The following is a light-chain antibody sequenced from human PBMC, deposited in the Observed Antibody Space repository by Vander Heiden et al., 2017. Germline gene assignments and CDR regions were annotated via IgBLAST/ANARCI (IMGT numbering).Light chain of an antibody. J-gene: IGLJ3*02. CDR3: SSYTSSSPGV. CDR2: DVS. CDR1: SSDVGGYNY. Sequence: QSALTSPAPVSASPVPSLTISCTGTSSDVGGYNYVSWYQQHPGKAPKLMIYDVSNRPSGVSNRFSGSKSGNTASLTISGLQAEDEADYYCSSYTSSSPGVFGGGTKLTVL. V-gene: IGLV2-14*03.